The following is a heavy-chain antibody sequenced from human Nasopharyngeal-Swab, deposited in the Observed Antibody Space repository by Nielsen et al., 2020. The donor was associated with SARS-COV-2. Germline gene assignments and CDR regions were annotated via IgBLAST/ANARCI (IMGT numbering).Heavy chain of an antibody. CDR1: GFTFSSYW. CDR3: ARVETANYYYYGMDV. D-gene: IGHD1-14*01. V-gene: IGHV3-23*03. Sequence: GGSLRLSCAASGFTFSSYWMTWVRQAPGKGLEWVSVIYSGGSSTYYADSVKGRFTISRDNSKNTLYLQMNSLRAEDTAVYYCARVETANYYYYGMDVWGQGTTVTVSS. CDR2: IYSGGSST. J-gene: IGHJ6*02.